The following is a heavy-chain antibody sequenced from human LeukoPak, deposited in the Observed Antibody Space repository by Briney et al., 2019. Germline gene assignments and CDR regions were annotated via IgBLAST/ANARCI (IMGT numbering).Heavy chain of an antibody. CDR1: GYSISSGYY. J-gene: IGHJ5*02. Sequence: SETLSLTCAVSGYSISSGYYWGWIRQPPGKGLEWIGSIYHSGSTYCNPSLKSRVTMSVDTSKDQFSLKLSSVTAADTAVYYCASSYCGGDCENWFDPWGQGTLVTVSS. V-gene: IGHV4-38-2*01. CDR2: IYHSGST. CDR3: ASSYCGGDCENWFDP. D-gene: IGHD2-21*01.